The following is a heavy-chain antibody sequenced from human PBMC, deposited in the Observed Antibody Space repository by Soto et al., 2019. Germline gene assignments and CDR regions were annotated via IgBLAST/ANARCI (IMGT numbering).Heavy chain of an antibody. J-gene: IGHJ6*02. V-gene: IGHV1-18*01. CDR2: ISGYNGDT. Sequence: QGHLVQSEAEVKKPGASVKVSCKASGYTFTRYGISWVRQAPGQGLEWMGRISGYNGDTNYAQKFQDRASMTIDTSTCTAYRELSSLTSDDTAIAYCAKNGQPPYYCYGLDGWGQGTKVTVSS. D-gene: IGHD2-8*01. CDR1: GYTFTRYG. CDR3: AKNGQPPYYCYGLDG.